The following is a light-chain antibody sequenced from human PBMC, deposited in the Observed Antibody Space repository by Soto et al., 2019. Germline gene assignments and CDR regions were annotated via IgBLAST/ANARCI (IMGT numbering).Light chain of an antibody. CDR1: QSISTF. V-gene: IGKV1-39*01. CDR3: QQSYSTLLS. CDR2: GAS. Sequence: DIELTQSPSSLSASVGDRVTITCRASQSISTFLNWYQHKRGKAPKLLIHGASSLQSGVPFRFTGSGSGTDFSLTISGQQPEDSATYYCQQSYSTLLSFGGGTKVEI. J-gene: IGKJ4*01.